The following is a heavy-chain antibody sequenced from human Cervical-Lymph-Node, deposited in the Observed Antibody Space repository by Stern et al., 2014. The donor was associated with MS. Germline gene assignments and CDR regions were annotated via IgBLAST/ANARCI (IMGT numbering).Heavy chain of an antibody. CDR2: ISWNRGSI. CDR1: GFTFDDYA. D-gene: IGHD6-19*01. Sequence: QLVESGGGLVQPGRSLRLSCAASGFTFDDYAMHWVRQAPGKGLEWVSGISWNRGSIGYADSVKGRFTISRDNAKNSLYLQMNSLRAEDTALYYCAKDSSSGWTSDGGYFDYWGQGTLVTVSS. CDR3: AKDSSSGWTSDGGYFDY. J-gene: IGHJ4*02. V-gene: IGHV3-9*01.